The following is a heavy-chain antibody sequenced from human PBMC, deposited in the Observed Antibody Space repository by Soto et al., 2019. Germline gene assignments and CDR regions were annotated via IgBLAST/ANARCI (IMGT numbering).Heavy chain of an antibody. J-gene: IGHJ5*02. CDR3: ARRLDDRGDNYFNWFDR. CDR1: GTPINIGGFW. CDR2: IDHSGTA. D-gene: IGHD2-21*02. V-gene: IGHV4-31*03. Sequence: PSETLSLTCTVSGTPINIGGFWWGWIRRRPGKGLEWIGHIDHSGTACYNPSLITRVTISIDASKNQFSLNLNSVTAADTAVYYCARRLDDRGDNYFNWFDRWGQGTRFT.